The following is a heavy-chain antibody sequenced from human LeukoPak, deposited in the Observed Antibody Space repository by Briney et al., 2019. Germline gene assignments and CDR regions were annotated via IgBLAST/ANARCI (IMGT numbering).Heavy chain of an antibody. CDR3: ARDYYARSGYAGDYYGMDV. CDR2: IIPIFGTP. V-gene: IGHV1-69*13. D-gene: IGHD3-22*01. J-gene: IGHJ6*02. Sequence: SVKVSCKASGYTFTSYAISWVRQAPGQGLEWMGGIIPIFGTPNYAQKFQGRVTITADESTSTAYMELSSLRSEDTAVYYCARDYYARSGYAGDYYGMDVWGQGTTVTVSS. CDR1: GYTFTSYA.